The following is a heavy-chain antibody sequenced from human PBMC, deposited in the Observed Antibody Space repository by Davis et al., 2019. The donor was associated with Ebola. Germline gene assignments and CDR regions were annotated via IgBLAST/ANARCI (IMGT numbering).Heavy chain of an antibody. CDR3: ASHSSGYPVDY. D-gene: IGHD3-22*01. V-gene: IGHV4-34*01. Sequence: SETLSLTCAVYGGSFGGYYWSWVRQPPGKGLEWIGEIYYSGSTYYNPSLKSRVTISVDTSKNQFSLKLSSVTAADTAVYYCASHSSGYPVDYWGQGTLVTVSS. CDR1: GGSFGGYY. CDR2: IYYSGST. J-gene: IGHJ4*02.